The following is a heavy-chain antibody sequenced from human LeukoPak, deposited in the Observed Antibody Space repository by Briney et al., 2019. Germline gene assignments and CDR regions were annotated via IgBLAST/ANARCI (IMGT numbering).Heavy chain of an antibody. CDR2: ISGSSRHK. D-gene: IGHD6-13*01. CDR1: GFTFSSYT. CDR3: ARTANFAAGYYIDY. Sequence: PGGSLRLSCAASGFTFSSYTMNWVRQPPGKGLEWVSSISGSSRHKYYADSVKGRVTISRDNAKNSLYLQMNSLRAEDTAVYYCARTANFAAGYYIDYWGQGTLVTVSS. J-gene: IGHJ4*02. V-gene: IGHV3-21*01.